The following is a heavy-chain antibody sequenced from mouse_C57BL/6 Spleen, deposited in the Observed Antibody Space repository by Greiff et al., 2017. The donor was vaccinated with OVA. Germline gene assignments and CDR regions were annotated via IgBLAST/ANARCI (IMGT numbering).Heavy chain of an antibody. D-gene: IGHD1-1*01. CDR1: GFNIKDYY. Sequence: EVQLQQSGAELVKPGASVKLSCTASGFNIKDYYMHWVKQRTEQGLEWIGRIDPEDGETKYAPKFPGKATITADTSSNTAYLQLSSLTSEDTAVYYCARYGSSLYSFDYWGQGTTLTVSS. V-gene: IGHV14-2*01. J-gene: IGHJ2*01. CDR2: IDPEDGET. CDR3: ARYGSSLYSFDY.